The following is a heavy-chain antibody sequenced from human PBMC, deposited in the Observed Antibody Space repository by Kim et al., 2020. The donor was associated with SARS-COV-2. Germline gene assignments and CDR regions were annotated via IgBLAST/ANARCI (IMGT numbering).Heavy chain of an antibody. CDR3: TREIGRWELLLWDY. J-gene: IGHJ4*02. CDR2: IRSKAYGGTT. CDR1: GFTFGDYA. D-gene: IGHD1-26*01. V-gene: IGHV3-49*03. Sequence: GGSLRLSCTASGFTFGDYAMSWFRQAPGKGLEWVGFIRSKAYGGTTEYAASVKGRFTISRDDSKSIAYLQMNSLKTEDTAVYYCTREIGRWELLLWDYWGQGTLVTVSS.